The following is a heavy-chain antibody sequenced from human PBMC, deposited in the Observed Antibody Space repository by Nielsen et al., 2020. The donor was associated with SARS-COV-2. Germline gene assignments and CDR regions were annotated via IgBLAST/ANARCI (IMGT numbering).Heavy chain of an antibody. Sequence: ASVKVSCKASGYTFTDYYMHWVRQAPGQGLEWMGWINPNSGGTNYAQKFQGRVTMTRDTSISTAYMELSRLRSDDTAVYYCARVELPPSYYYYGIDVWGQGTTVTVSS. D-gene: IGHD1-7*01. CDR1: GYTFTDYY. J-gene: IGHJ6*02. CDR3: ARVELPPSYYYYGIDV. V-gene: IGHV1-2*02. CDR2: INPNSGGT.